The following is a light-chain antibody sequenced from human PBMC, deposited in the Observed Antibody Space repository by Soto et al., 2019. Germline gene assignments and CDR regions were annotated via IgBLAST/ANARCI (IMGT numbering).Light chain of an antibody. J-gene: IGKJ5*01. Sequence: EIVMTQSPATLSVSPGERATLSCRALQSVGGTLAGYQQKPGQAPRPLIYGASTRATGIPARFSGSGSGTEFTLTIRSLQTEDCAVYYCQQYNNWPPITFGQWPRLEIK. V-gene: IGKV3-15*01. CDR3: QQYNNWPPIT. CDR1: QSVGGT. CDR2: GAS.